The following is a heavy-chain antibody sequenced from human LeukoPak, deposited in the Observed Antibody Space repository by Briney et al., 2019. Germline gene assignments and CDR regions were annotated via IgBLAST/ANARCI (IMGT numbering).Heavy chain of an antibody. CDR2: IYPGDSDT. Sequence: GESLKISCKGSGYRFTANWIGWVRQMPGKGLEWMGIIYPGDSDTRYSPSFQGQVTISADKSISTAYLQWSSLKASDTAMYYCARLGAVVAATSNWFDPWGQGTLVTVSS. J-gene: IGHJ5*02. CDR3: ARLGAVVAATSNWFDP. CDR1: GYRFTANW. V-gene: IGHV5-51*01. D-gene: IGHD2-15*01.